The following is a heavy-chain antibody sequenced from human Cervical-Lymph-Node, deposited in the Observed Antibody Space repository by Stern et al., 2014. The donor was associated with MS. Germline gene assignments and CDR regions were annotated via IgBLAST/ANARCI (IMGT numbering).Heavy chain of an antibody. CDR2: IYSSGTT. J-gene: IGHJ4*02. CDR3: ATQGRALAPD. Sequence: VQLQESGPGLVKPSQTLSLTCTVSGDSISSGNYYWSWIRQPAGKGLEWIGRIYSSGTTYYNPSLRSRVTISIDTPNTQFSLKWSSVTATDTAVYYCATQGRALAPDWGQGTLVTVSS. V-gene: IGHV4-61*02. CDR1: GDSISSGNYY.